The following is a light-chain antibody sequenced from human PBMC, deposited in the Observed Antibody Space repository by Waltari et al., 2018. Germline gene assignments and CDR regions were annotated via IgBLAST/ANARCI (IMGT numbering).Light chain of an antibody. CDR2: LGS. J-gene: IGKJ2*01. V-gene: IGKV2-28*01. CDR1: QSLLHSGGLHY. CDR3: MQGLRTPYT. Sequence: DIVMTQSPLSLPVAPGETASISFSSSQSLLHSGGLHYLDWDQQKPGQSPQILNYLGSIRVSVVPDRYSGSGSGTDFTLKISRVEPEDVGVYYCMQGLRTPYTFGQGTKLEIK.